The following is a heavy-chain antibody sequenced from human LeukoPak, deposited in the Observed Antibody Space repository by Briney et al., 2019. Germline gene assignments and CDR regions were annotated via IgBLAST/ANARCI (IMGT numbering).Heavy chain of an antibody. V-gene: IGHV4-30-2*01. CDR3: ARGLLGYCSSTSCPGDYFDY. CDR2: IYHSGST. D-gene: IGHD2-2*01. J-gene: IGHJ4*02. Sequence: SQTLSLTCTVSGGSISSGGYYWSWIRQPPGKGLEWIGYIYHSGSTYYNPSLKSRVTISVDRSKNQFSLKLSSVTAADTAVYYCARGLLGYCSSTSCPGDYFDYWGQGTLVTVSS. CDR1: GGSISSGGYY.